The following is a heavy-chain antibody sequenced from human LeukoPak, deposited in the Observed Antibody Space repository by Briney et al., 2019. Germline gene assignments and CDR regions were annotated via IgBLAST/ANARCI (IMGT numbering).Heavy chain of an antibody. D-gene: IGHD4-17*01. CDR1: GFTFSSYG. CDR2: IWYDGSNK. J-gene: IGHJ4*02. V-gene: IGHV3-33*08. CDR3: ASATVSGDYFDY. Sequence: HPGGSLRLSCAASGFTFSSYGMHWVRQAPCKGLEWVAVIWYDGSNKYYEDSVKGRFTISRDNSKNTLYLQMNSLRAEDTAVYYCASATVSGDYFDYWGQGTLVTVSS.